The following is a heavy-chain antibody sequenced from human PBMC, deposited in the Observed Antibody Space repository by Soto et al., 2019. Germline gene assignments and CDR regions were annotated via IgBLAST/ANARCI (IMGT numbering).Heavy chain of an antibody. CDR2: INHSGST. Sequence: PSETLSLTCAVYGGPFSGYYWSWIRQPPGKGLEWIGEINHSGSTNYNPSLKSRVTISVDTSKNQFSLKLSSVTAADTAVYYCARGPRLYYYDSSGYYEPGDYWGQGTLVTVSS. D-gene: IGHD3-22*01. CDR1: GGPFSGYY. J-gene: IGHJ4*02. CDR3: ARGPRLYYYDSSGYYEPGDY. V-gene: IGHV4-34*01.